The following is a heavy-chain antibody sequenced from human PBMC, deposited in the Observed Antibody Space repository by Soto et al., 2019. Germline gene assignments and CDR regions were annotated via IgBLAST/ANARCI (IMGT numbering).Heavy chain of an antibody. CDR1: GFTFSNFA. D-gene: IGHD6-13*01. CDR2: TSFDGKNK. CDR3: ARERAIAATGIFYS. V-gene: IGHV3-30*04. J-gene: IGHJ5*01. Sequence: GGSLRLSCAASGFTFSNFAMHWVRQAPGKGLEWVAATSFDGKNKDYADSVKGRFTISRDNSKKTLFLQMNSLRPEDTAVYYCARERAIAATGIFYSWGQGTLVTVSS.